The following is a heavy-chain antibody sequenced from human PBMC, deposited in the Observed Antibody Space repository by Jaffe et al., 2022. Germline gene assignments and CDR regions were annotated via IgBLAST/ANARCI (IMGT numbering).Heavy chain of an antibody. D-gene: IGHD4-4*01. CDR1: GFSLSNARMG. CDR3: ARMPYSNYDYYYYYYYMDV. CDR2: IFSNDEK. V-gene: IGHV2-26*01. J-gene: IGHJ6*03. Sequence: QVTLKESGPVLVKPTETLTLTCTVSGFSLSNARMGVSWIRQPPGKALEWLAHIFSNDEKSYSTSLKSRLTISKDTSKSQVVLTMTNMDPVDTATYYCARMPYSNYDYYYYYYYMDVWGKGTTVTVSS.